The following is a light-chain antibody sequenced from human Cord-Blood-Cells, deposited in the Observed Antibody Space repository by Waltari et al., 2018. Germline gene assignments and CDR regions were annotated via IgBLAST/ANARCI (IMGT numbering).Light chain of an antibody. CDR1: QSVSSSY. J-gene: IGKJ2*03. Sequence: EMMLTQSPGTLSLSPGERATLSCRACQSVSSSYLAWYQQKPGQAPRLLIYGASSRATGIPDRFSGSVSGTDFTLTISRLEPEDFAVYYCQQYGSSPVSFGQGTKLDIK. V-gene: IGKV3-20*01. CDR2: GAS. CDR3: QQYGSSPVS.